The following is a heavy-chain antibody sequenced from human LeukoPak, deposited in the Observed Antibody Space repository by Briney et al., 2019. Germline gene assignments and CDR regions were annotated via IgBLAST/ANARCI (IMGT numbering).Heavy chain of an antibody. CDR3: AGDDYGLRYFDY. Sequence: PGGSLRLSCAASGFTVGSNYMSWVRQAPGKGLEWVSVIYSGGSTYYADSVKGRFTISRDNSKNTLYLQMNSLRAEDTAVYYCAGDDYGLRYFDYWGQGTLVTVSS. D-gene: IGHD4-17*01. CDR2: IYSGGST. CDR1: GFTVGSNY. J-gene: IGHJ4*02. V-gene: IGHV3-53*01.